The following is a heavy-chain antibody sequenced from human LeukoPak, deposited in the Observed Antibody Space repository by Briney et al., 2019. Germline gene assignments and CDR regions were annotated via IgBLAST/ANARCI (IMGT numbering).Heavy chain of an antibody. CDR3: AKRPTGFLAVAFDI. CDR1: RFTFSSYA. D-gene: IGHD4-17*01. Sequence: GGSLILSCVASRFTFSSYAMSWVRQVPGKGLEWVSAIGGSGENTNYADSVKGRFTISRDNSKNTLYLQMNSLRAEDTAVYYCAKRPTGFLAVAFDIWGQGTMVTVSS. V-gene: IGHV3-23*01. J-gene: IGHJ3*02. CDR2: IGGSGENT.